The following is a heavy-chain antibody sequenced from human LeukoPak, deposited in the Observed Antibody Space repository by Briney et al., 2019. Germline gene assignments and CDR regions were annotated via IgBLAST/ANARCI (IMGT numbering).Heavy chain of an antibody. CDR3: AARGIYSLLDY. CDR2: FDPGAGEI. V-gene: IGHV1-24*01. D-gene: IGHD3-10*01. CDR1: GDTLSELT. Sequence: ASVTVSCKVSGDTLSELTMHWVRQAPGKGLEWMGGFDPGAGEILYAQQFQGRVTMTEDTSTDTAYMELTSLRSEDSGVYFCAARGIYSLLDYWGQGTLVTVSS. J-gene: IGHJ4*02.